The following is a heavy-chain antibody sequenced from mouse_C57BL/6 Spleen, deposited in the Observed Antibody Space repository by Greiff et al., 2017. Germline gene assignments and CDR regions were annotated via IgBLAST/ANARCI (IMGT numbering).Heavy chain of an antibody. CDR1: GFSLTSYG. V-gene: IGHV2-2*01. J-gene: IGHJ4*01. Sequence: VKLMESGPGLVQPSQSLSITCTVSGFSLTSYGVHWVRQSPGKGLEWLGVIWSGGSTDYNAAFISRLSISKDNSKSQVFFKMNSLQADDTAIYYCARKNMGRVYAMDYWGQGTSVTVSS. CDR3: ARKNMGRVYAMDY. D-gene: IGHD4-1*01. CDR2: IWSGGST.